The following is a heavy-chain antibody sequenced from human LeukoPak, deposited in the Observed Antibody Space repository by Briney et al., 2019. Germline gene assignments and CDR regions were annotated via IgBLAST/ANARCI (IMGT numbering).Heavy chain of an antibody. Sequence: GGSLRLSCAASGFTFSSYSMNWVRQAPGKGLEWVSSISSSSSYIYYADSVKGRFTISRDNAKNSLYLQMNSLRAEDTAVYYCAKPLGNVLSDAFDIWGQGTMVTVSS. CDR1: GFTFSSYS. CDR3: AKPLGNVLSDAFDI. V-gene: IGHV3-21*01. J-gene: IGHJ3*02. D-gene: IGHD3-16*01. CDR2: ISSSSSYI.